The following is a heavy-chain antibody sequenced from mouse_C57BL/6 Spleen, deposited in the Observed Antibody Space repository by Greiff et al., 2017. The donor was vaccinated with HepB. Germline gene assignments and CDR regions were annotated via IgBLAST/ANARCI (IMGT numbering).Heavy chain of an antibody. D-gene: IGHD2-5*01. CDR2: IDPEDGET. J-gene: IGHJ4*01. Sequence: VQLQQSGTELVKPGASVKLSCTASGFNIKDYYMHWVKQRTEQGLEWIGRIDPEDGETKYAPKFQGQATITADKSSNTAYLQLSSLTSDDTAVYYCAYYYSNYGSAMDYWGQGTSVTVSS. CDR3: AYYYSNYGSAMDY. CDR1: GFNIKDYY. V-gene: IGHV14-2*01.